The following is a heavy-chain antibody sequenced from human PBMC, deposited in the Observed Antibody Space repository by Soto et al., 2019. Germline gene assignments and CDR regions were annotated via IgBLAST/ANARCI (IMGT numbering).Heavy chain of an antibody. CDR1: GYTFTSYG. CDR3: ARDLDSSSSDNWFDP. CDR2: ISAYNGNT. V-gene: IGHV1-18*04. D-gene: IGHD6-6*01. J-gene: IGHJ5*02. Sequence: ASVKVSCKASGYTFTSYGISWVRQAPGQGLEWMGRISAYNGNTNYAQKLQGRVTMTTDTSTSTAYMELRSLRSDDTAVYYCARDLDSSSSDNWFDPWGQGTLVTVSS.